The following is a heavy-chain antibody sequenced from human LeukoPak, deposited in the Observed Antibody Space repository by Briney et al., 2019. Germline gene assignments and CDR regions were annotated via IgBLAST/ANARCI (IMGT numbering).Heavy chain of an antibody. J-gene: IGHJ4*02. CDR2: IYYNGST. CDR3: ARPTSKLGSFDY. Sequence: PSETLSLTCTVSGGSISSSNYYWGWIRQPPVKGLEWIGTIYYNGSTYYNPSLKSRITISVDTSKNQFSLKMRSVTAADTAVYYCARPTSKLGSFDYWGQGTLVTVSS. V-gene: IGHV4-39*01. D-gene: IGHD2/OR15-2a*01. CDR1: GGSISSSNYY.